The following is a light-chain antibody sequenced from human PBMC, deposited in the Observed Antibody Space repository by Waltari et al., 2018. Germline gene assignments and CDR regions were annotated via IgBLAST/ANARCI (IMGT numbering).Light chain of an antibody. Sequence: QTVVTQESSLSVSPGGTVPLTCALSSGSVSSTSYASWYQQSPGQTPRTLVYKGNIRSSGVPDRFSGSILGNKAVLTITGAQADDESDYYCLLYMGSGIWVFGGGTKLTVL. V-gene: IGLV8-61*01. CDR3: LLYMGSGIWV. CDR2: KGN. CDR1: SGSVSSTSY. J-gene: IGLJ3*02.